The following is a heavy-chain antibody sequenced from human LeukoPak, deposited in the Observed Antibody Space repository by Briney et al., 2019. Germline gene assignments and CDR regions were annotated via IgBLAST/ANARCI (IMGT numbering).Heavy chain of an antibody. CDR3: ARATVAGYYYYYYGMDV. V-gene: IGHV6-1*01. CDR1: GDSVSSNSAA. CDR2: TYYRSKWYN. D-gene: IGHD6-19*01. Sequence: SQTLSLTCAISGDSVSSNSAAWNWIRQSPSRGLEWLGRTYYRSKWYNDYAVSVKSRITINPDTSRNQFSLQLNSVTPEDTAVYYCARATVAGYYYYYYGMDVWGQGTTVTVSS. J-gene: IGHJ6*02.